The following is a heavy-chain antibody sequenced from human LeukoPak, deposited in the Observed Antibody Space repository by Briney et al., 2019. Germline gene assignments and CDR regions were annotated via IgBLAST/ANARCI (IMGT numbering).Heavy chain of an antibody. CDR1: GYTFTSYA. CDR3: ARVASDLCGGDCYTNRGAFDI. V-gene: IGHV7-4-1*02. CDR2: INTITGNP. Sequence: ASVKVSCKASGYTFTSYAMNWVRQAPGQGLEWMGWINTITGNPTYAQGFTGRFVFSLDTSVSTAYLQISSLKAEDTAVYYCARVASDLCGGDCYTNRGAFDIWGQGTMVTVSS. J-gene: IGHJ3*02. D-gene: IGHD2-21*02.